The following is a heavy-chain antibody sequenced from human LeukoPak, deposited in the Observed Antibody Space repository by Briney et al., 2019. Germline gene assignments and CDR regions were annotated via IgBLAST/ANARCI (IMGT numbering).Heavy chain of an antibody. CDR2: ISSSGSTI. D-gene: IGHD6-19*01. Sequence: GGSLRLSCAASGFMFSTYEMNWVRQAPGKGLEWVSYISSSGSTIYYADSVKGRFTISRDNAKNSLYLQMNSLRAEDTAVYYCAKIQGWFNAAFHIGGQGTMVTVSS. CDR1: GFMFSTYE. J-gene: IGHJ3*02. CDR3: AKIQGWFNAAFHI. V-gene: IGHV3-48*03.